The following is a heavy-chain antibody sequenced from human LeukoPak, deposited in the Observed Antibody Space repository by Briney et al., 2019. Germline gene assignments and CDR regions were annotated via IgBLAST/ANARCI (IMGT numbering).Heavy chain of an antibody. CDR2: ISYDGGNK. D-gene: IGHD3-3*01. CDR1: GFTFSSYA. Sequence: GGSLRLSCAASGFTFSSYAMHWVRQAPGKGLEWVAVISYDGGNKYYADSVKGRFTISRDNSKNTLYLQMNSLRAEDTAVYYCARDRGTIFGVVIYYFDYWGQGTLITVSS. J-gene: IGHJ4*02. V-gene: IGHV3-30-3*01. CDR3: ARDRGTIFGVVIYYFDY.